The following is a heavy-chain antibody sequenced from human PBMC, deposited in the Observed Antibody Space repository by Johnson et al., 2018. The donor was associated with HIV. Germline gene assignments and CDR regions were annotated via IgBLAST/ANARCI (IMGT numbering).Heavy chain of an antibody. V-gene: IGHV3-33*06. CDR2: MWYDGSNK. J-gene: IGHJ3*02. CDR1: GFTFSTYG. Sequence: QVQLVESGGGVVQPGRSLRLSCAASGFTFSTYGMHWVRQAPGKGLEWVAVMWYDGSNKYYADSVKGRFTISRDNSKNTLYLQMNSLRAEDTAVYYCAKDLGGNSGAFDIWGQGTLVSVSS. CDR3: AKDLGGNSGAFDI. D-gene: IGHD1-7*01.